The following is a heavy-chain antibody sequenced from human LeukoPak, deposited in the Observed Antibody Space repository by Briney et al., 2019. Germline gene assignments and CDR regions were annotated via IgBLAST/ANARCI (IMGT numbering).Heavy chain of an antibody. CDR2: IYYSGST. CDR1: GGSISSYY. J-gene: IGHJ4*02. V-gene: IGHV4-59*01. Sequence: PSETLSLTCTVSGGSISSYYWSWIRQPPGKGLEWIGYIYYSGSTNYNPSLKSRVTISVDTSKNQFSLKLSSVTAADTAVYYCARSTHSGYGGSWEYWGQGTLVTVSS. CDR3: ARSTHSGYGGSWEY. D-gene: IGHD3-22*01.